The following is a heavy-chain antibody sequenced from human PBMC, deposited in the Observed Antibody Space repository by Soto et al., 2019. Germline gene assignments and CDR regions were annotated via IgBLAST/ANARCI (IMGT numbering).Heavy chain of an antibody. CDR3: ARVLRYCSGGSCSKPDWFDP. D-gene: IGHD2-15*01. CDR1: CGSISSGGYY. V-gene: IGHV4-31*03. CDR2: IYYSGST. J-gene: IGHJ5*02. Sequence: SETLSLTCTVSCGSISSGGYYWSWIRQHPGKGLEWIGYIYYSGSTYYNPSLKSRVTISVDTSKNQFSLKLSSVTAADTAVYYCARVLRYCSGGSCSKPDWFDPWGQGTLVTVSS.